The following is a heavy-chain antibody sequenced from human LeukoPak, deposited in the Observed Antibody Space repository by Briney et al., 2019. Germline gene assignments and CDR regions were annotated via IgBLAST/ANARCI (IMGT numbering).Heavy chain of an antibody. Sequence: PGASLRLSCAASGFTIRSNYMSWVRQAQGKGLERVSVIYSRGSAYYADSVRGRFTISRDNSKNTLYLQMNSLRAEDTAVYYCAGRGEVAGLWSYWGQGTLVTVSS. D-gene: IGHD6-19*01. CDR1: GFTIRSNY. CDR3: AGRGEVAGLWSY. V-gene: IGHV3-53*01. J-gene: IGHJ4*02. CDR2: IYSRGSA.